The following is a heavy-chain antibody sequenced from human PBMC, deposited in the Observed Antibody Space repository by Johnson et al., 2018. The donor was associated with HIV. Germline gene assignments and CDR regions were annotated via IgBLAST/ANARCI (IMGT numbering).Heavy chain of an antibody. Sequence: QMQLVESGGGVVRPGGSLRLSCAASGFTFDDYGIHWVRQAPGKGLEWVAFIRYDGSNKYYADSMKGRFTISRDNSKNTLYMQMNSLRAEDTAVYYCAKASGNGYYVDAFDIWGQGTRVTVSS. J-gene: IGHJ3*02. CDR2: IRYDGSNK. CDR1: GFTFDDYG. V-gene: IGHV3-30*02. CDR3: AKASGNGYYVDAFDI. D-gene: IGHD3-3*01.